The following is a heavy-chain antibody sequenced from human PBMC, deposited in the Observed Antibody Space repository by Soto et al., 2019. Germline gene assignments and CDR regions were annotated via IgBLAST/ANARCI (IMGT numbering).Heavy chain of an antibody. Sequence: AGGPLRLSCVASGFTFSDYSMSWIRQAPGKGLEWLAFIDSRGRTLSYADSVRGRFTISRDNAENSVYLQMDSLRADDTAVYYCARQAARNYIDSWGQGNSVTVSS. CDR3: ARQAARNYIDS. CDR1: GFTFSDYS. CDR2: IDSRGRTL. D-gene: IGHD6-6*01. V-gene: IGHV3-11*01. J-gene: IGHJ4*02.